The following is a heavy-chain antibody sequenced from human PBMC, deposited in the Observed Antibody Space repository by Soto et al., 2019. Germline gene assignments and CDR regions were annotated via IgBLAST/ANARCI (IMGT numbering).Heavy chain of an antibody. Sequence: QVQLVQSGAEVKKPGSSVKVSCKASGGTFGSYAISWVRQAPGQGLEWMGGIIPIPGTANYAQTFQGRVTIAADESTSTAYMELRSLRAEDTAVYYCARSQGSSTSLEIYYYYYYGMDVWGQGTTVTVSS. D-gene: IGHD2-2*01. J-gene: IGHJ6*02. CDR3: ARSQGSSTSLEIYYYYYYGMDV. CDR1: GGTFGSYA. V-gene: IGHV1-69*01. CDR2: IIPIPGTA.